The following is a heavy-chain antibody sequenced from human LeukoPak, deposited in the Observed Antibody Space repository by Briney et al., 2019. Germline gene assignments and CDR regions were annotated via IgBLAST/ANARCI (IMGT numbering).Heavy chain of an antibody. CDR1: GGSISSYY. Sequence: SETLSLTCTVSGGSISSYYWSWIRQPPGKGLEWIGYIYYSGSTNYNPSLESRVTISVDTSKNQFSLKLSSVTAADTAVYYCARDRWYYYDSSGYYYSGAFDIWGQGTMVTVSS. D-gene: IGHD3-22*01. CDR2: IYYSGST. J-gene: IGHJ3*02. V-gene: IGHV4-59*01. CDR3: ARDRWYYYDSSGYYYSGAFDI.